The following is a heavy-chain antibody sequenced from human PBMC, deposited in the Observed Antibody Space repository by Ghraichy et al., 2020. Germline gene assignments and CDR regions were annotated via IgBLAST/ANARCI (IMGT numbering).Heavy chain of an antibody. CDR1: GGSISNSYYY. D-gene: IGHD6-6*01. J-gene: IGHJ2*01. CDR2: IFYSGTT. Sequence: ESLNISCTVSGGSISNSYYYWGWIRQPPGKGLEWIGNIFYSGTTYYNPSLRGRVAVSVDTSKNQFSLKLSSVTAADTAVYYCASFIAASDHWYFHLWGRGTLVTVSS. V-gene: IGHV4-39*07. CDR3: ASFIAASDHWYFHL.